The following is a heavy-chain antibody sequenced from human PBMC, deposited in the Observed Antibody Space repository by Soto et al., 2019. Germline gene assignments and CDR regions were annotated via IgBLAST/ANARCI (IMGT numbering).Heavy chain of an antibody. CDR2: NSGYSGNT. D-gene: IGHD1-7*01. V-gene: IGHV1-18*01. CDR1: GYTFTSYG. J-gene: IGHJ5*02. Sequence: QVQLVQSGAEVKKPWASVKVSCKASGYTFTSYGITWMRQAPGQGREWMGRNSGYSGNTNYAQKLQGKVTMTTDTTTSTAYMELRSLRSDDTAVYYCSRDRGYNWNYGGFDPWGQGSLVTVSS. CDR3: SRDRGYNWNYGGFDP.